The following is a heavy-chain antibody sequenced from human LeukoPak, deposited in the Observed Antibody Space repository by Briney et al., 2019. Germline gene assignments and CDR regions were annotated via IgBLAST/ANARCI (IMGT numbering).Heavy chain of an antibody. V-gene: IGHV3-48*04. CDR2: ISSSGSTI. CDR3: ARAIFPHYYDSSGHGGVVDY. J-gene: IGHJ4*02. D-gene: IGHD3-22*01. Sequence: GGSLRLSCAASGFTFSSYSMNWVRQAPGKGLEWVSYISSSGSTIYYADSVKGRFTISRDNAKNSLYLQMNSLRAEDTAVYYCARAIFPHYYDSSGHGGVVDYWGQGTLVTVSS. CDR1: GFTFSSYS.